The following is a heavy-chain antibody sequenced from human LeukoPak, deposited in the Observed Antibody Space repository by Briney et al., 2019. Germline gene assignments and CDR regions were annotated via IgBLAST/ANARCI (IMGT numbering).Heavy chain of an antibody. D-gene: IGHD4-17*01. CDR3: ARNYGHNSTYFDV. CDR2: ISSEGGDT. J-gene: IGHJ4*02. V-gene: IGHV1-2*02. CDR1: GYTFSDYF. Sequence: ASVKVSCKASGYTFSDYFMHCVRQAPGRGLECMLWISSEGGDTHYAQRFLCRVTMTRDTSISAAYMELTSPNSDDTAVYYCARNYGHNSTYFDVWGQGTLVTVSS.